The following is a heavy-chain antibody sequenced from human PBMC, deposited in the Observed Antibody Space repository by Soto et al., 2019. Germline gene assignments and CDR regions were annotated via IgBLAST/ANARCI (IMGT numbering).Heavy chain of an antibody. CDR1: GYSFTSYW. CDR3: ARLPPNYDSSGYYFDY. D-gene: IGHD3-22*01. J-gene: IGHJ4*02. CDR2: IYPGDSDT. V-gene: IGHV5-51*01. Sequence: GESLKISCKGSGYSFTSYWIGWVRQMPGKGLEWMGIIYPGDSDTRYSPSFQAQVTISADKSISTAYLQWSSLKASDTAMYYCARLPPNYDSSGYYFDYWGQGSLVTVSS.